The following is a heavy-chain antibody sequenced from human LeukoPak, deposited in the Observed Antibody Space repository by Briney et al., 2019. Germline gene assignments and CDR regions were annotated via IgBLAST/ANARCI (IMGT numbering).Heavy chain of an antibody. CDR2: IYYSGST. V-gene: IGHV4-39*07. D-gene: IGHD3-22*01. Sequence: SETLSLTCTVSGGSISSSSYYWGWIRQPPGKGLEWIGSIYYSGSTYYNPSLKSRVTISVDTSKNQFSLKLSSVTAADTAVYYCARENYYDSSGWGQGTLVTVSS. CDR1: GGSISSSSYY. J-gene: IGHJ4*02. CDR3: ARENYYDSSG.